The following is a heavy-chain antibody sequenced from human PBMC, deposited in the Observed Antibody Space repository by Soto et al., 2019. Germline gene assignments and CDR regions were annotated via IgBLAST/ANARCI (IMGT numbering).Heavy chain of an antibody. J-gene: IGHJ6*02. CDR1: GYTFTGYY. CDR3: ARGGAYSSSSPYYYGMDV. Sequence: GASVKVSCKASGYTFTGYYMHWVRQAPGQGLEWMGWINPNSGGTNYAQKFQGWVTMTRDTSISTAYMELSRLRSDDTAVYYCARGGAYSSSSPYYYGMDVWGQGTTVTVSS. D-gene: IGHD6-6*01. CDR2: INPNSGGT. V-gene: IGHV1-2*04.